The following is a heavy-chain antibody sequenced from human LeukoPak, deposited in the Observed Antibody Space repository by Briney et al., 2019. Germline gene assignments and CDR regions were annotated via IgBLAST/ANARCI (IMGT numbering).Heavy chain of an antibody. J-gene: IGHJ4*02. CDR3: ARDSDPYGDYAGGGLDY. CDR2: IYSSGTT. D-gene: IGHD4-17*01. V-gene: IGHV4-4*08. CDR1: GGSITNYY. Sequence: SETLSLTCTVSGGSITNYYWTWIRQPPGEGLEWIGYIYSSGTTNYNPSLKSRVTISVDTSKNQFSLKLSSVTAADTAVYYCARDSDPYGDYAGGGLDYWGQGTLVTVSS.